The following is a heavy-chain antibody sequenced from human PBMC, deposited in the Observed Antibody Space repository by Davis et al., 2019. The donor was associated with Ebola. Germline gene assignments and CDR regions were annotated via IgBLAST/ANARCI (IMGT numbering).Heavy chain of an antibody. J-gene: IGHJ5*02. CDR2: ISAYNGNT. Sequence: ASVKVSCKASGYTFTSYGISWVRQAPGQGLEWMGWISAYNGNTNYAQKLQGRVTMTTDTSTSTAYMELRSLRSDDTAVYYCARVKARPRDSPQPNWFDPWGQGTLVTVSS. CDR3: ARVKARPRDSPQPNWFDP. CDR1: GYTFTSYG. V-gene: IGHV1-18*04. D-gene: IGHD6-6*01.